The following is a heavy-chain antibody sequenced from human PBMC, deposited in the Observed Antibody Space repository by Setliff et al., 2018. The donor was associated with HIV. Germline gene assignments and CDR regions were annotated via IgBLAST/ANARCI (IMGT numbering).Heavy chain of an antibody. Sequence: ASVKVSCKASGYTFGTYSISWVRQAPGQGLEWLGWISPYNGNTKYAEKFQGRVTMTTDTSTSTAYMDLRSLRSDDTSVYFCVREGGAIFGVVIEGPAFDIWGQGTMVTVS. J-gene: IGHJ3*02. CDR1: GYTFGTYS. D-gene: IGHD3-3*01. CDR3: VREGGAIFGVVIEGPAFDI. V-gene: IGHV1-18*01. CDR2: ISPYNGNT.